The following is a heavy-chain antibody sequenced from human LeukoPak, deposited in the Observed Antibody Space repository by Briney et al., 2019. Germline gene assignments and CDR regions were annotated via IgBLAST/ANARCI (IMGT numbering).Heavy chain of an antibody. CDR1: GFTFRSYG. D-gene: IGHD6-13*01. V-gene: IGHV3-30*18. J-gene: IGHJ4*02. Sequence: TGGSLRLSCAASGFTFRSYGMHWVRQAPGKGLEWVSVISYDGSNQYYADSVKGRFTISRDSSRNTLYLQMNSLRAEDTAVYYCAKVPSSSWYTLEYWGQGTLVTVSS. CDR3: AKVPSSSWYTLEY. CDR2: ISYDGSNQ.